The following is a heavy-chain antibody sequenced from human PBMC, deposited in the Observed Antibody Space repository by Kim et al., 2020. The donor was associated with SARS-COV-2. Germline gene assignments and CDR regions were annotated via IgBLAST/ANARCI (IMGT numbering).Heavy chain of an antibody. Sequence: ASVKVSCKASGYTFTSYGISWVRQAPGQGLEWMGWISAYNGNTNYAQKLQGRVTMTTDTSTSTAYMELRSLRSDDTAVYYCAREGLLWFGELLTDYYYYGMDVWGQGTTVTVSS. V-gene: IGHV1-18*01. CDR1: GYTFTSYG. D-gene: IGHD3-10*01. CDR3: AREGLLWFGELLTDYYYYGMDV. J-gene: IGHJ6*02. CDR2: ISAYNGNT.